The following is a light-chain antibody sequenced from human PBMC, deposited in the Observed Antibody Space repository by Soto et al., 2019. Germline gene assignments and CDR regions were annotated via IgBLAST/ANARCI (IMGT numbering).Light chain of an antibody. Sequence: QSVLTQPRSVSGSPGQSVTISCTGTSSDVGGYNYVSWYQQQPGKAPKLMIYDVSKRPSGVPDRFSGSKSGNTASLTISGLQAEDEADYYCCSYAGSWVFGGWTKVTVL. CDR2: DVS. V-gene: IGLV2-11*01. CDR3: CSYAGSWV. J-gene: IGLJ2*01. CDR1: SSDVGGYNY.